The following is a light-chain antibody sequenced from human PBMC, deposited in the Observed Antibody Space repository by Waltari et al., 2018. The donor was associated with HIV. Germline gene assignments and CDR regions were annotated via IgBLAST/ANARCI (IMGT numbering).Light chain of an antibody. J-gene: IGLJ3*02. CDR3: QSADSSGTWV. CDR1: ALPTQY. Sequence: SYELTQPPSVSVSPGQTARITCSGDALPTQYAYWYQQKPGQAPVLVIYRDSERPAGIPERFSGSSSGTTVTLTISGVQAEDEADYYCQSADSSGTWVFGGGTKLTVL. CDR2: RDS. V-gene: IGLV3-25*03.